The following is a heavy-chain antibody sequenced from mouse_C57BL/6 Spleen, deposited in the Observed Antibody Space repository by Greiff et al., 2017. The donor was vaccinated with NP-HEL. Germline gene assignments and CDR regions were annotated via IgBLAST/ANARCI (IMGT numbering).Heavy chain of an antibody. Sequence: VQLQQSGPGLVQPSQSLSITCTVSGFSLTSYGVHWVRQSPGKGLEWLGVIWSGGSTDYNAAFISRLSISKDNSKSQVFFKMNSLQADDTAIYYCARNSDSSYLYWYFDVWGTGTTVTVSS. CDR2: IWSGGST. CDR1: GFSLTSYG. J-gene: IGHJ1*03. D-gene: IGHD1-1*01. V-gene: IGHV2-2*01. CDR3: ARNSDSSYLYWYFDV.